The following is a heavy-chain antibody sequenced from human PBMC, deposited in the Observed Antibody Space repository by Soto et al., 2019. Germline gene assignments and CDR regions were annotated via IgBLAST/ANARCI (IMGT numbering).Heavy chain of an antibody. CDR2: IWNDGTDK. CDR3: SRSTSGWPLGVDY. D-gene: IGHD6-19*01. CDR1: GFTFRNYA. V-gene: IGHV3-33*01. Sequence: QVQLVESGGGVVQPGRSLRLSCAASGFTFRNYAMHWVRQAPGKGLEWVAVIWNDGTDKYYADPVKGRFTISRDNPKNTLYLQINSLRAEDTAVYYCSRSTSGWPLGVDYWGQGTLVTVSS. J-gene: IGHJ4*02.